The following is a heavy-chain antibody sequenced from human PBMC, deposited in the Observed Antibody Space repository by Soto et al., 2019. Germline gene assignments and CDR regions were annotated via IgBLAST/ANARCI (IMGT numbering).Heavy chain of an antibody. D-gene: IGHD3-22*01. CDR2: TYWNDDK. Sequence: GSGPTLVNPTQTLTLTCTFSGFSLSTSGVGVGWIRQPPGKALEWLALTYWNDDKRYSPSLKSRLTITKDTSRNQVVLTMTNVDPVDTATYYCAHSHGYYDGIRWGQGTMVTVSS. CDR1: GFSLSTSGVG. J-gene: IGHJ4*02. CDR3: AHSHGYYDGIR. V-gene: IGHV2-5*01.